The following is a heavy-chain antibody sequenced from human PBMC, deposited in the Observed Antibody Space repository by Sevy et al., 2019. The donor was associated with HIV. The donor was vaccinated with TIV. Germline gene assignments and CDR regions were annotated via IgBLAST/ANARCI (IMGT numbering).Heavy chain of an antibody. J-gene: IGHJ4*02. V-gene: IGHV4-30-4*01. Sequence: SETLSLTCTVSGGSISSGDYYWSWIRQPPGKGLEWIGYIYYSGSTYYNPSLKSRVTISVDTSKNQFSLKLSSVTAADTAVYYCARGEGQWPSYYFDYWGQGTLVTVSS. CDR3: ARGEGQWPSYYFDY. CDR1: GGSISSGDYY. CDR2: IYYSGST. D-gene: IGHD6-19*01.